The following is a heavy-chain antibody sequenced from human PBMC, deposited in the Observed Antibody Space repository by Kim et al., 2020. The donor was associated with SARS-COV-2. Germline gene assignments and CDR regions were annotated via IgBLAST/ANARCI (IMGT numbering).Heavy chain of an antibody. CDR2: IYYSGST. CDR3: ARDLFGWLSTTWSHYGMDV. V-gene: IGHV4-39*07. D-gene: IGHD3-9*01. Sequence: SETLSLTCTVSGGSISSSSYYWGWIRQPPGKGLEWIGSIYYSGSTYYNPSLKSRVTISVDTSKNQFSLKLSSVTAADTAVYYCARDLFGWLSTTWSHYGMDVWGQGTTVTVSS. CDR1: GGSISSSSYY. J-gene: IGHJ6*02.